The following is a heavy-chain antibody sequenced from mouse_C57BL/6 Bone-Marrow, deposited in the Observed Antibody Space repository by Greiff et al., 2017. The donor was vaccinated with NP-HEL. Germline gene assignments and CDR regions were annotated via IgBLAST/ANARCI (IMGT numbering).Heavy chain of an antibody. Sequence: QVQLQQSGPELVKPGASVKLSCKASGYTFTSYDINWVKQRPGQGLEWIGWLYPRDGSTKYNEKFKGKATLTVDTSSSTAYMELHSLTSEDSAVYFCARATYYGSPFAYWGQGTLVTVSA. CDR1: GYTFTSYD. CDR3: ARATYYGSPFAY. V-gene: IGHV1-85*01. CDR2: LYPRDGST. D-gene: IGHD1-1*01. J-gene: IGHJ3*01.